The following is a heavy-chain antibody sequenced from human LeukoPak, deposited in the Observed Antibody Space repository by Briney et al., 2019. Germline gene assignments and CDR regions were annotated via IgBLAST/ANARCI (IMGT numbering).Heavy chain of an antibody. V-gene: IGHV3-30*03. J-gene: IGHJ4*02. CDR1: GLIFSSYG. Sequence: PGRSLRLSCAASGLIFSSYGMHWVRQAPGKGLEWVAVISHEGSNQYYADSVKGRFTISRDNSNNMVYLQMNSLRAEDTAVYYCARTREQWQVLDYWGQGTLVTVSS. CDR3: ARTREQWQVLDY. CDR2: ISHEGSNQ. D-gene: IGHD6-19*01.